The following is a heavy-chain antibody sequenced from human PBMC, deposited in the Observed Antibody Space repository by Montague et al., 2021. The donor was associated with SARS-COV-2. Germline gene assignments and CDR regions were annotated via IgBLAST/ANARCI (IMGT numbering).Heavy chain of an antibody. CDR1: GGSISSGSYY. CDR3: AGVPPYYYDSSGHYSGAFDN. Sequence: TLSLTCTVSGGSISSGSYYWSWIRQPAGKGLEWIGRIYTSGRTNYNPSLKSRVTISVDTSKNQFSLKLSSVTAADTAVYYCAGVPPYYYDSSGHYSGAFDNWGQGTMVTVSS. V-gene: IGHV4-61*02. D-gene: IGHD3-22*01. CDR2: IYTSGRT. J-gene: IGHJ3*02.